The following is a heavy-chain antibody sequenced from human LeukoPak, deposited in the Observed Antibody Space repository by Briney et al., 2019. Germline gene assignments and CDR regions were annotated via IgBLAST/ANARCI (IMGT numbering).Heavy chain of an antibody. CDR1: GYTFTGYY. V-gene: IGHV1-2*04. D-gene: IGHD6-19*01. J-gene: IGHJ4*02. CDR3: ARSSSGWLTEGVDY. CDR2: INPNSGGT. Sequence: ASVKVSCTASGYTFTGYYMHWVRQAPGQGLEWMGWINPNSGGTNYAQKFQGWVTMTRDTSISTAYMELSRLRSDDTAVYYCARSSSGWLTEGVDYWGQGTLVTVSS.